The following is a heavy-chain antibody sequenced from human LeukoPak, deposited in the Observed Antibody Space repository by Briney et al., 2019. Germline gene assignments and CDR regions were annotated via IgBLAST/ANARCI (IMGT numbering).Heavy chain of an antibody. CDR3: ARGLARTSMVTRGGVRFDY. CDR1: GYTFTSYD. V-gene: IGHV1-8*01. CDR2: MNPNSGNT. D-gene: IGHD5-18*01. J-gene: IGHJ4*02. Sequence: ASVKVSCKASGYTFTSYDINWVRQATGQGLEWMGWMNPNSGNTGYAQKFQGRVTMTRNTSISTANMELSSLRPEDTAVYYCARGLARTSMVTRGGVRFDYWGQGTLVTVSS.